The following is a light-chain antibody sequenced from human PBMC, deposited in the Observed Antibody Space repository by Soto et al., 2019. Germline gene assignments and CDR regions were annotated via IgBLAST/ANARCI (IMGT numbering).Light chain of an antibody. CDR2: GNS. V-gene: IGLV1-40*01. J-gene: IGLJ1*01. CDR3: QSYNSXLSGYV. Sequence: QSVLTQPPSVSGAPGQRVTISCTGSSSNIGAGYDVHWYQQLPGTAPKLLIYGNSNRPSGVPDRFSGSKSGTSASLAITGLQAEYEADYYCQSYNSXLSGYVFGTGTKVPVL. CDR1: SSNIGAGYD.